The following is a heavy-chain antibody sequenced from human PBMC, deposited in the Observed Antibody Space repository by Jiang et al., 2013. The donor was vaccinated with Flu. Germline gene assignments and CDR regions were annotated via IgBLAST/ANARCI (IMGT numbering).Heavy chain of an antibody. Sequence: LAQTLSLTCAISGDSVSSNSAAWNWIRQSPSRGLEWLGRTYYRSTWYNEYAVALQSRITINPDTSKNQFSLHLNSVTPEDTAVYYCARDPGYSLSLFDYWGQGTLVTVSS. CDR3: ARDPGYSLSLFDY. CDR1: GDSVSSNSAA. V-gene: IGHV6-1*01. J-gene: IGHJ4*02. CDR2: TYYRSTWYN. D-gene: IGHD5-12*01.